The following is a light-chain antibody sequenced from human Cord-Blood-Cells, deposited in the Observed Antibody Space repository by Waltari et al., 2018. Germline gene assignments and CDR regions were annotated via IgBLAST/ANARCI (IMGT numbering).Light chain of an antibody. CDR3: SSYTSSSTLV. J-gene: IGLJ1*01. CDR1: SSYVGASNF. CDR2: DVS. V-gene: IGLV2-14*01. Sequence: QSAMTQPAPVSGSPGQSITMPCTGTSSYVGASNFVSWYQQTPGKAPKPLIYDVSNRPSGVSNRFSGSKSGNTASLTISGLQAEDEADYYCSSYTSSSTLVFGTGTKVTVL.